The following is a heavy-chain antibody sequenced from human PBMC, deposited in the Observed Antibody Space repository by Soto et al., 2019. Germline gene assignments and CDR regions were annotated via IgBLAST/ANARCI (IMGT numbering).Heavy chain of an antibody. Sequence: QVQLGESGGGVVQPGQSLGLSCAASGFSFITHGMHWVRQAPGKGLEWLAVVGADGGAKVYTASVKGRFTTSRDNYQETVYLQIDSMRPEYTAVYYCARESAFENWYLDLWGSGTLVTVSS. J-gene: IGHJ2*01. CDR1: GFSFITHG. V-gene: IGHV3-30*03. CDR3: ARESAFENWYLDL. CDR2: VGADGGAK. D-gene: IGHD3-10*01.